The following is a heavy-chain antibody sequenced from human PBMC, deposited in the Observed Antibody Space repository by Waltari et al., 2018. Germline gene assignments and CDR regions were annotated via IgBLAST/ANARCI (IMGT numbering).Heavy chain of an antibody. Sequence: QVQLVQSGAEVKKPGASVKVSCKASGYTFTRYGISWVRQAPGQGLEWMGWISTYNGNTNYAPKLNGRFTISRDNAKNSLYLQMNSLRAEDTAVYYCAKSGQWLPSDALDIWGQGTMVTVSS. CDR1: GYTFTRYG. V-gene: IGHV1-18*01. CDR2: ISTYNGNT. CDR3: AKSGQWLPSDALDI. J-gene: IGHJ3*02. D-gene: IGHD6-19*01.